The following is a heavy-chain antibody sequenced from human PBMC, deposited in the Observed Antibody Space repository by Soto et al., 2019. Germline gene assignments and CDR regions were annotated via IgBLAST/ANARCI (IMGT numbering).Heavy chain of an antibody. CDR2: IDPSDSYT. Sequence: PGESLKISCKVSGYSFTSYWISGVRQMPGKGLEWMGRIDPSDSYTNYSPSFQGHVTISADKSISTAYLQWSSLKASDTAMYYCARRAVTNHYGMDVWGQGTTVTVS. J-gene: IGHJ6*02. D-gene: IGHD4-17*01. V-gene: IGHV5-10-1*01. CDR3: ARRAVTNHYGMDV. CDR1: GYSFTSYW.